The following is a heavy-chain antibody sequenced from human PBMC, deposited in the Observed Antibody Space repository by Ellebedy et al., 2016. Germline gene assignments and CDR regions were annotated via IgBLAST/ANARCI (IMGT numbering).Heavy chain of an antibody. D-gene: IGHD3-22*01. Sequence: GESLKISXAASGFTFSSYAMSWVRQAPGKGLEWVSAISGSGGSTYYADSVKGRFTISRDNSKNTLYLQMNSLRAEDTAVYYCAKDLIGLFSLDYWGQGILVTVSS. CDR2: ISGSGGST. V-gene: IGHV3-23*01. CDR1: GFTFSSYA. J-gene: IGHJ4*02. CDR3: AKDLIGLFSLDY.